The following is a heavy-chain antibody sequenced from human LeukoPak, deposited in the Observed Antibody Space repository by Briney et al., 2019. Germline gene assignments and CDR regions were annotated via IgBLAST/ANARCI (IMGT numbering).Heavy chain of an antibody. Sequence: GGSLRLSCSVSAFTFNTFDNFAMNWVRQAPGKGLEWVSGISGSGGSTYYADSVKGRFTISRDNSKNTLYLQMNSLGAEDTAVYYCANLAGSGYYFFYFDYWGQGTLVTVSS. CDR3: ANLAGSGYYFFYFDY. V-gene: IGHV3-23*01. CDR2: ISGSGGST. D-gene: IGHD3-22*01. CDR1: AFTFNTFDNFA. J-gene: IGHJ4*02.